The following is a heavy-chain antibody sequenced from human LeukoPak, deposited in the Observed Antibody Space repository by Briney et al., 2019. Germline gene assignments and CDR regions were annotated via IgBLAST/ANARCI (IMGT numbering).Heavy chain of an antibody. CDR3: AKGGIAAAGFDY. Sequence: GGSLRLSCAASGFTFSSYGMHCVCQAPGKGLEWVAFIRYDGSNKYYADSVKGRFTISRDNSKNTLYLQMNSLRAEDTAVYYCAKGGIAAAGFDYWGQGTLVTVSS. CDR2: IRYDGSNK. J-gene: IGHJ4*02. V-gene: IGHV3-30*02. D-gene: IGHD6-13*01. CDR1: GFTFSSYG.